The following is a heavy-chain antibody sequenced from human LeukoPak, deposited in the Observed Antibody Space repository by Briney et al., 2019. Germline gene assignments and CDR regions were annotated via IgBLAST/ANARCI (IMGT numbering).Heavy chain of an antibody. J-gene: IGHJ4*02. CDR3: ARSEQWLVIHLDY. V-gene: IGHV1-69*01. Sequence: SVKVSCKASGGTFSSYAISWVRQAPGQGLEWMGGIIPIFGTANYAQKFQGRVTITADESTSTAYMELSSLRSEDTAVYYCARSEQWLVIHLDYWGQGTLVTVSS. CDR1: GGTFSSYA. D-gene: IGHD6-19*01. CDR2: IIPIFGTA.